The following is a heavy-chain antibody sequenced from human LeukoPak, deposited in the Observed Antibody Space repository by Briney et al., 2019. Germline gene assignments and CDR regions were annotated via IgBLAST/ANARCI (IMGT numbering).Heavy chain of an antibody. CDR3: ARAGAGSGSYYNSFFDY. Sequence: ASVMVSCKASGYTFTSYGISWVRQAPGQGLEWMGWISAYNGNTNYAQKLQGRVTMTTDTSTSTAYMELRSLRSDDTAVYYCARAGAGSGSYYNSFFDYWGQGTLVTVSS. V-gene: IGHV1-18*01. CDR2: ISAYNGNT. CDR1: GYTFTSYG. D-gene: IGHD3-10*01. J-gene: IGHJ4*02.